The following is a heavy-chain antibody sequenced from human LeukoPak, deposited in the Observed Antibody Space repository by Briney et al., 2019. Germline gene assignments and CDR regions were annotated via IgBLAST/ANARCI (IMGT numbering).Heavy chain of an antibody. Sequence: GGSLRLSCAPSGLTFSSYWTHCVRQAPGKGLVWVSPINSDGSSTSYADSVKGRFTISRDNAKNTLYLKMNSLRAEDTAVYYCARALDYDILTGYPVAFGDYWGQGTLVTVSS. CDR3: ARALDYDILTGYPVAFGDY. D-gene: IGHD3-9*01. CDR1: GLTFSSYW. J-gene: IGHJ4*02. CDR2: INSDGSST. V-gene: IGHV3-74*01.